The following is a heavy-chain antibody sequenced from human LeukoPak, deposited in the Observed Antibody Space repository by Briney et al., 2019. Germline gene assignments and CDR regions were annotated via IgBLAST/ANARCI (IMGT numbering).Heavy chain of an antibody. CDR3: ARAYYFDY. J-gene: IGHJ4*02. CDR2: IYYSGST. V-gene: IGHV4-59*01. Sequence: TSETLSLTCTVSGGSISSYYWSWIRQPPGEGLEWIGYIYYSGSTNYNPSLKSRVTISVDTSKNQFSLKLSSVTAADTAVYYCARAYYFDYWGQGTLVTVSS. CDR1: GGSISSYY.